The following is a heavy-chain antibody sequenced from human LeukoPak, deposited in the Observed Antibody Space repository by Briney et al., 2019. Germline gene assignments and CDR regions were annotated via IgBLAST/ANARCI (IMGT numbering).Heavy chain of an antibody. Sequence: SETLSLTCTVPGYSISSGYYWGWIRQPPGKGLEWIGSGYHIGSTYFNPSLRSRVTILIDIFKNQFSLKMSSVTAADTAIYYCARVGDYGDYVNWFDPWGPGTLVTVSS. V-gene: IGHV4-38-2*02. J-gene: IGHJ5*02. CDR2: GYHIGST. D-gene: IGHD4-17*01. CDR1: GYSISSGYY. CDR3: ARVGDYGDYVNWFDP.